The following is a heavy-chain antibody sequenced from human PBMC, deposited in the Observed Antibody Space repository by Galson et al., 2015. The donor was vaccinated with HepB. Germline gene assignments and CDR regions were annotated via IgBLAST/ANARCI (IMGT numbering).Heavy chain of an antibody. CDR2: IIPIFGTA. Sequence: SVKVSCKASGGTFSSYAISWVRQAPGQGLEWMGRIIPIFGTANYAQKFQGRVTITADESTSTAYMELSSLRSGDTAVYFCARGKQGSTPYYMDVWGKGTTVTVSS. CDR3: ARGKQGSTPYYMDV. CDR1: GGTFSSYA. J-gene: IGHJ6*03. D-gene: IGHD2-2*01. V-gene: IGHV1-69*13.